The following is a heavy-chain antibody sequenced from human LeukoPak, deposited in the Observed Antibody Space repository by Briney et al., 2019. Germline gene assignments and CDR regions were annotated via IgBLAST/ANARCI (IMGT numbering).Heavy chain of an antibody. CDR3: ASLYYDSSGTFDY. V-gene: IGHV1-2*02. CDR1: GYTFTGYY. CDR2: INPNSGGT. J-gene: IGHJ4*02. D-gene: IGHD3-22*01. Sequence: GASAKVSCKASGYTFTGYYMHWVRQAPGQGLEWMGWINPNSGGTNSAQKFQGRVTMTRDTSISTAYMELSSLKSDDTAVYYCASLYYDSSGTFDYWGQGTLVTVSS.